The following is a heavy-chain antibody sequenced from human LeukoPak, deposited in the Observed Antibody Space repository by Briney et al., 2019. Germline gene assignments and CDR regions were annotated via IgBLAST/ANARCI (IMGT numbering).Heavy chain of an antibody. Sequence: KPGGSLRLSCAASGFTFSDYYMSWIRQAPGKGLEWVSYISSSGSTIYYADSVKGRFTISRDNARNSLYLQMNSLRAEDTAVYYCARSGCTNGVCYRALFDYWGQGTLVTVSS. CDR1: GFTFSDYY. J-gene: IGHJ4*02. CDR2: ISSSGSTI. CDR3: ARSGCTNGVCYRALFDY. D-gene: IGHD2-8*01. V-gene: IGHV3-11*04.